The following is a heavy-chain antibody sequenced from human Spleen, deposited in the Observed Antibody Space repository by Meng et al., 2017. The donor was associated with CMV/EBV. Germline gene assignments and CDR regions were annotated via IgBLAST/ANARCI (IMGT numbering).Heavy chain of an antibody. J-gene: IGHJ4*02. CDR3: ASDQTDSRTSKDY. Sequence: SVKVSCKASGDTFSNYAINWVRQAPGRGLEWMGGIIPFVGIVNYAQQFQGRVAITAYTSTGTAYMELNSLRPEDTAIYYCASDQTDSRTSKDYWGQGTLVTVSS. D-gene: IGHD3-22*01. V-gene: IGHV1-69*10. CDR1: GDTFSNYA. CDR2: IIPFVGIV.